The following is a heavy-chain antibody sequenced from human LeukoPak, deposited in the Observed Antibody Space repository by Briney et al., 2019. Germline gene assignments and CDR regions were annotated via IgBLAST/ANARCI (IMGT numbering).Heavy chain of an antibody. V-gene: IGHV1-46*01. CDR2: VNPTNTGT. CDR1: GYPFTTHY. D-gene: IGHD1-26*01. J-gene: IGHJ5*02. Sequence: ASVKVSCKASGYPFTTHYMHWVRQAPGQGLEWMGIVNPTNTGTTYAQKFQGRVTMTRDMSTSTDYMELSSLRSEDTAIYYCARNNSVGDNAWWFDPWGQGTLVTVSS. CDR3: ARNNSVGDNAWWFDP.